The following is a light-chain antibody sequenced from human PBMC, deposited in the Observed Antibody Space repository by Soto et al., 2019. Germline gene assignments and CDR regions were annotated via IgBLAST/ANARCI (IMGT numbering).Light chain of an antibody. V-gene: IGKV1-5*03. CDR1: QSISSW. CDR3: QQYNSYSWT. Sequence: DIQMTQSPSTLSASVGDSVAITCRASQSISSWLAWYQQKPGKAPKLLIYQASTLKSGVPSRFSGSGSGTEFTLTISSLQPDDFATYYCQQYNSYSWTFGQGTK. J-gene: IGKJ1*01. CDR2: QAS.